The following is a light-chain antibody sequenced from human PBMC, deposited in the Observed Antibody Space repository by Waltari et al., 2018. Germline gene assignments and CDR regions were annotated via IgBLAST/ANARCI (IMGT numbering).Light chain of an antibody. CDR3: ASWDDSLNGHWV. Sequence: QSVLTQPPSASGTPGQMVTISCSGSASNIGGNLVNWYQQLPGKAPKLLIYRSDLRPSGLPDRFSGSKSGISASLAISGLQSEDEADYFCASWDDSLNGHWVFGGGTKVTVL. J-gene: IGLJ3*02. CDR2: RSD. CDR1: ASNIGGNL. V-gene: IGLV1-44*01.